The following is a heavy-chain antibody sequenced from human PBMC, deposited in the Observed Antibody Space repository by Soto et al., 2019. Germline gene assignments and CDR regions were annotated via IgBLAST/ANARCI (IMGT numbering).Heavy chain of an antibody. CDR3: PHLVPYSPSWDLGWFDS. J-gene: IGHJ5*01. Sequence: QITLKESGPTLVEPTQTLTLTCSFSGFSLTTSGVGVGWLRRAPGKALECLGIIYWDDDRRYNPSLKDRLTTTKDASKTQVVLSMTYLEPVDTATYYCPHLVPYSPSWDLGWFDSWGQVTLVTVS. CDR1: GFSLTTSGVG. CDR2: IYWDDDR. V-gene: IGHV2-5*02. D-gene: IGHD6-6*01.